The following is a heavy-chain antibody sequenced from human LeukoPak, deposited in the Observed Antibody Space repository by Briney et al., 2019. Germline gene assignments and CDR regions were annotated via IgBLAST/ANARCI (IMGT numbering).Heavy chain of an antibody. CDR1: GFTFSSSD. CDR3: ARDSSTSIFGDYVYCYSYMDV. V-gene: IGHV3-48*02. CDR2: ISTGSDTI. Sequence: GVSLRLSCAASGFTFSSSDMNWVRQAPGKGLEWLSYISTGSDTIYYADSVKGRFTISRDRAKNSLYLQMNSLRDEDTAVYYCARDSSTSIFGDYVYCYSYMDVWGKGTTVTVSS. D-gene: IGHD4-17*01. J-gene: IGHJ6*03.